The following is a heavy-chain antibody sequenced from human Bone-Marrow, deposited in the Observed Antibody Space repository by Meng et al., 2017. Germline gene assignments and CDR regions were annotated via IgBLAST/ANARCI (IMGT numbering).Heavy chain of an antibody. CDR2: ISYDGSNK. J-gene: IGHJ3*02. D-gene: IGHD5/OR15-5a*01. CDR1: GFTFSSYA. Sequence: GESLKISCAASGFTFSSYAMHWVRQAPGKGLEWVAVISYDGSNKYYADSVKGRFTISRDNSKNTLYLQMNSLRAEDTAVYYCARESTKGRAFDIWGQGTMVTVSS. CDR3: ARESTKGRAFDI. V-gene: IGHV3-30*01.